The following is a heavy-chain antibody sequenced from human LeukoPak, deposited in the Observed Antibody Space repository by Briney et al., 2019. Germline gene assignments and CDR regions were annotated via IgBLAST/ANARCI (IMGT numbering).Heavy chain of an antibody. D-gene: IGHD2-21*02. Sequence: PSETLSLTCTVSGGSISSYYWSWIRQPAGKGLEWIGRIYTSGSTNYNPSLKSRVTMSVDTSKNQFSLKLSSVTAADTAVYYCARASRVTAPHNWFDPWDQGTLVTVSS. J-gene: IGHJ5*02. CDR1: GGSISSYY. CDR2: IYTSGST. V-gene: IGHV4-4*07. CDR3: ARASRVTAPHNWFDP.